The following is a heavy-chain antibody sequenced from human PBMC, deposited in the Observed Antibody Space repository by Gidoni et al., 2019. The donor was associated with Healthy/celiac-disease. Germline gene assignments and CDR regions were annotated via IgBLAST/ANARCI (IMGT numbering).Heavy chain of an antibody. V-gene: IGHV1-8*01. CDR2: MNPNSGNT. CDR3: ARGGGSLDF. Sequence: HVQLVQSGAEVKKPGASVKVSCRASGYTFPSSAISWVRQAAEQGLELMGWMNPNSGNTGVVKKVQGRVTMTRDTFISTAYMELSSLRSEDTAMYYCARGGGSLDFWGQGTLVTVSS. CDR1: GYTFPSSA. J-gene: IGHJ4*02. D-gene: IGHD2-15*01.